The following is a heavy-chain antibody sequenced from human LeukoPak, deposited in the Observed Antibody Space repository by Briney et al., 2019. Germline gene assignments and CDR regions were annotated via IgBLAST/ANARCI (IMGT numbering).Heavy chain of an antibody. V-gene: IGHV4-30-4*01. CDR2: MYYSGST. CDR3: ARPYYYDNRYDR. Sequence: SQTLSLTCTVSGGSISCGDYYWSWIRKPPGKGLEWIAYMYYSGSTYYNPSLRSRVTMSADTSKNQPSLKLSSVTAADAAVYYCARPYYYDNRYDRWGPGILVTVSS. D-gene: IGHD3-22*01. CDR1: GGSISCGDYY. J-gene: IGHJ5*02.